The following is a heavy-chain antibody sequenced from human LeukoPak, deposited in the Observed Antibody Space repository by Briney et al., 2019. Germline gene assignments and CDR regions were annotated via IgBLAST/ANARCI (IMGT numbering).Heavy chain of an antibody. Sequence: GGSLRLSCAASGFTFDDYAMHWVRQAQGKGLEWVSGISWNSGSIGYADSVKGRFTISRDNAKNSLYLQMNSLRAEDTALYYCAKDIRSGWYNWFDPWGQGTLVTVSS. V-gene: IGHV3-9*01. CDR2: ISWNSGSI. D-gene: IGHD6-19*01. J-gene: IGHJ5*02. CDR1: GFTFDDYA. CDR3: AKDIRSGWYNWFDP.